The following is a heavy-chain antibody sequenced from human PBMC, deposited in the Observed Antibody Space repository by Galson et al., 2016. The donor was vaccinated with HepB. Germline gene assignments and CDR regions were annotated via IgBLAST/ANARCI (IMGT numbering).Heavy chain of an antibody. CDR1: GFSFRDSA. J-gene: IGHJ4*02. V-gene: IGHV3-23*01. Sequence: SLRLSCAASGFSFRDSAMGWVRQAPGKGLEWVSALLTSGGKPYYADSVKGRFTISRDNSKNTLYLQMNSLRADDTATYYCAKLAKWQPAYWGQGTLVTVSS. CDR2: LLTSGGKP. CDR3: AKLAKWQPAY. D-gene: IGHD1-26*01.